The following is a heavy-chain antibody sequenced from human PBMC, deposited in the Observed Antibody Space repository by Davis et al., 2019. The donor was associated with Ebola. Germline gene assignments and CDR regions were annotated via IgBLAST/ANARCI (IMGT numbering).Heavy chain of an antibody. V-gene: IGHV3-53*04. Sequence: GGSLRLSCEASGLNVSSNYMSWVRQAPGKGLEWISILYRGGSTYYADSVKGRFTISRHDSKNTLFLQMNSLRAEDTAVYYCAKDLDTMVRGVMGYWGQGTLVTVSS. J-gene: IGHJ4*02. CDR3: AKDLDTMVRGVMGY. CDR2: LYRGGST. D-gene: IGHD3-10*01. CDR1: GLNVSSNY.